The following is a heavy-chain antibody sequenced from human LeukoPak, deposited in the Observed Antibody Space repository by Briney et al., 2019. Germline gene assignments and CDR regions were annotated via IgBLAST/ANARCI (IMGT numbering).Heavy chain of an antibody. Sequence: GGSLRLSCAASGFTFSSSSMNWVRQAPGKGLEWVSYITSSTSTIFYADSVKGRFTIYRDNAKNSLYLQMNSLRDKDTAMYYCARDRSLKGWGQGTLVTVSS. V-gene: IGHV3-48*02. J-gene: IGHJ4*02. CDR2: ITSSTSTI. CDR1: GFTFSSSS. CDR3: ARDRSLKG.